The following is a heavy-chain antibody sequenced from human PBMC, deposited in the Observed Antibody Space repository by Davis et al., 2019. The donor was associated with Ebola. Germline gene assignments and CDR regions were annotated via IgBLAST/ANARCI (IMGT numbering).Heavy chain of an antibody. CDR2: IYYSGST. J-gene: IGHJ4*02. D-gene: IGHD1-26*01. V-gene: IGHV4-59*01. CDR3: ARVASGPWDYYFDF. CDR1: GGSISSTY. Sequence: SETLSLTCTMSGGSISSTYWSWIRQPPGKGLEWIGYIYYSGSTNYNPSLKSRVTISIDTSKKQFSLKLSSVTAADTAVYYCARVASGPWDYYFDFWGQGTLVTVSS.